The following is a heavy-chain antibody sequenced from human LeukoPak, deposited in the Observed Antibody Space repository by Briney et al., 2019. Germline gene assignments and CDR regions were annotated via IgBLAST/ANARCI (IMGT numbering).Heavy chain of an antibody. J-gene: IGHJ5*02. CDR2: IYRGGTT. CDR3: ARPRDDNSGYYIS. V-gene: IGHV3-53*01. CDR1: GFTVSSSF. Sequence: GGSLRLSCAASGFTVSSSFMSWVRQAPGKGLEWASLIYRGGTTYVADSVKGRFTVSRDISKNTLYLQMNSLRAEDTALYYCARPRDDNSGYYISWGQGSLVTVSS. D-gene: IGHD6-19*01.